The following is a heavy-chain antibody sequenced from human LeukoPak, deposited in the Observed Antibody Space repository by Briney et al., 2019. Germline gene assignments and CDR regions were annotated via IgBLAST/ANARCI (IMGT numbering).Heavy chain of an antibody. J-gene: IGHJ4*02. CDR1: GGPIRRSIYH. CDR3: ARALPPTVAGPFDS. CDR2: IYYGGGP. Sequence: PSETLSLTCSVSGGPIRRSIYHWGWIRQPPGKGLEWIGSIYYGGGPDFNPSLKNRLSISVDTSKNQFSLKLTSLTAADTAVYYCARALPPTVAGPFDSWGQGTLVTVPS. D-gene: IGHD6-19*01. V-gene: IGHV4-39*07.